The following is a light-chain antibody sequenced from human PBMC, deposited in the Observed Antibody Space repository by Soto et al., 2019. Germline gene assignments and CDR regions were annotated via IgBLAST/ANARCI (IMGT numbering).Light chain of an antibody. CDR3: QQYGSSPTYT. J-gene: IGKJ2*01. V-gene: IGKV3-20*01. CDR2: GAS. Sequence: EIVLTQSPGTLSLPPGERATLSCRASQSVSSSYLAWYQQKPGQAPRLLIYGASSRATGIPDRFSGSGSGTDFTLTISRLEPEDFAVYYCQQYGSSPTYTFGQGTKLEIK. CDR1: QSVSSSY.